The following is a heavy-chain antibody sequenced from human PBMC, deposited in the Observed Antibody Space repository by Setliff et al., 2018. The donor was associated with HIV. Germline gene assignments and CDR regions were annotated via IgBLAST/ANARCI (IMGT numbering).Heavy chain of an antibody. CDR2: IEHDGSKK. CDR3: AKTLPTLYPPHDYYFAMDV. D-gene: IGHD2-15*01. Sequence: TGGSLRLSCAVSGFTFSTYGMHWVRQAPGKGLEWVTFIEHDGSKKFYADSVKGRFTISRDNARNSLYLQMNSLRAEDTAVYYCAKTLPTLYPPHDYYFAMDVWGQGTTVTVSS. V-gene: IGHV3-30*02. CDR1: GFTFSTYG. J-gene: IGHJ6*02.